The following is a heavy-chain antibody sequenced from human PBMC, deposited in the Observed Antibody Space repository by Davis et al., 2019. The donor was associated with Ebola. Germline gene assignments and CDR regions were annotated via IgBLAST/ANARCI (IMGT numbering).Heavy chain of an antibody. J-gene: IGHJ4*02. CDR3: ARDSGDMSY. Sequence: ASVKVSCEASGYTFTNYAFSWVRQAPGQGLEWMGWIAPYNGITNYAQNLQDRLTLTTDASTSTAYMELRGLASDDTAVYYCARDSGDMSYWGQGTLVTVSS. V-gene: IGHV1-18*01. CDR2: IAPYNGIT. D-gene: IGHD2-21*01. CDR1: GYTFTNYA.